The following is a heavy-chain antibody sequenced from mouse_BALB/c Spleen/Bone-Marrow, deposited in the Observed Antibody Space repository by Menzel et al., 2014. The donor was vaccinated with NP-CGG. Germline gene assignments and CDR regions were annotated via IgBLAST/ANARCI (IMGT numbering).Heavy chain of an antibody. V-gene: IGHV1-9*01. D-gene: IGHD6-1*01. Sequence: VKLVESGAELVKPGASVKISCKATGYTFSSYWIEWVKQRPGHGLEWIGEILPGSGSTNYNEKFKGKATFTADTSSNTAYMQLSSLTSEDSAVYYCARASWDYWGQGTSVTVSS. CDR1: GYTFSSYW. J-gene: IGHJ4*01. CDR2: ILPGSGST. CDR3: ARASWDY.